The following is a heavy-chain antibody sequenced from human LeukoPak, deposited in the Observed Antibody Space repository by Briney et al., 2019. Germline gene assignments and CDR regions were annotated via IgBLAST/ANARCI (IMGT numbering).Heavy chain of an antibody. Sequence: GASVKVSCKASGYTFTSYGISWVRQAPGQGLEWMGWISAYNGNTNYAQKLQGRVTMTTDTSTSTAYMELRSLRSDDTAVYYCARDFEDRPGPGYFQHWGQGTLVTVSS. J-gene: IGHJ1*01. V-gene: IGHV1-18*01. CDR3: ARDFEDRPGPGYFQH. D-gene: IGHD2-15*01. CDR1: GYTFTSYG. CDR2: ISAYNGNT.